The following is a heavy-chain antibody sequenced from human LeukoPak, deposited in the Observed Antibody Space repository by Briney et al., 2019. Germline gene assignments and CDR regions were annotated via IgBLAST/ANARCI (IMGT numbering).Heavy chain of an antibody. CDR1: GYTFTNYD. D-gene: IGHD6-19*01. J-gene: IGHJ6*02. CDR3: ARARAVAGLYYYYGMDV. V-gene: IGHV1-8*01. Sequence: ASVQVSCKASGYTFTNYDIHWVRPAAGQGLEWMGWMNPDNGNLGYAQKFQGRVTVTRDTSKSTAYMELNSLRSEDTAVYYCARARAVAGLYYYYGMDVWGQGTTVTVSS. CDR2: MNPDNGNL.